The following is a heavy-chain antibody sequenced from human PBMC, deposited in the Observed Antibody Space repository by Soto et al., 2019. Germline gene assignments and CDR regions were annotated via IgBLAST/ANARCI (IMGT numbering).Heavy chain of an antibody. V-gene: IGHV1-18*01. J-gene: IGHJ6*02. CDR3: ARVPPYYGFWSPNGMDV. Sequence: ASVKVSCKASGYTFTSYGISWVRQAPGQGLEWMGWISAYNGNTNYAQKLQGRVTMTTDTSTSTAYMELRSLRSDDTAVYYCARVPPYYGFWSPNGMDVWGQGTTVTVSS. CDR2: ISAYNGNT. CDR1: GYTFTSYG. D-gene: IGHD3-3*01.